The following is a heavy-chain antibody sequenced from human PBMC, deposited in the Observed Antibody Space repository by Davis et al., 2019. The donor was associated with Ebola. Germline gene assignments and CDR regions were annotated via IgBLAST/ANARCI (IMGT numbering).Heavy chain of an antibody. V-gene: IGHV2-26*01. Sequence: SGPTLVKPTQTLTLTCTFSGFSLSNARMGVSWIRQPPGKALEWLAHIFSNDEKSYSTSLKSRLTISKDTSKSQVVLTMTNMNPVDTATYYCAREWHYDSSGYLYGGFGWFDPWGQGTLVTVSP. CDR1: GFSLSNARMG. CDR3: AREWHYDSSGYLYGGFGWFDP. J-gene: IGHJ5*02. CDR2: IFSNDEK. D-gene: IGHD3-22*01.